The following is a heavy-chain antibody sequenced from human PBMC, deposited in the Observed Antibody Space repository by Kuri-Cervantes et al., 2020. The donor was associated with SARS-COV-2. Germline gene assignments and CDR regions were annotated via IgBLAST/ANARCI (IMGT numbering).Heavy chain of an antibody. CDR3: ARDKRGITMDRGDLNY. V-gene: IGHV3-30*14. CDR1: GFTFSSYA. J-gene: IGHJ4*02. D-gene: IGHD3-10*01. Sequence: GESLKISCAASGFTFSSYAMHWVRQAPGKGLEWVAVISYDGSNKYYADSVKGRFTISRDNSKNTLYLQMNSLRAEDTAVYYCARDKRGITMDRGDLNYWGQGTLVTVSS. CDR2: ISYDGSNK.